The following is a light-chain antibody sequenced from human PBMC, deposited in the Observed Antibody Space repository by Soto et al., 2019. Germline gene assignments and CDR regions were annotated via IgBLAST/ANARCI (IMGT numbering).Light chain of an antibody. V-gene: IGLV3-1*01. CDR3: QAWDSSTEDV. J-gene: IGLJ1*01. Sequence: SYELTQPPSVSVSPGQTASITCSGDKLGDKYACWYQQKPGQSPVLVIYQDSKRPSGIPERFSGSNSGNTATLTISGTQAMDEADYYCQAWDSSTEDVVGTGTKLTVL. CDR2: QDS. CDR1: KLGDKY.